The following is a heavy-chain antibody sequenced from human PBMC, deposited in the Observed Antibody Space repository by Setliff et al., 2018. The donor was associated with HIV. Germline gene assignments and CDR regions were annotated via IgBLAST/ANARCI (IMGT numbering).Heavy chain of an antibody. D-gene: IGHD3-3*01. CDR2: INPNSGGT. Sequence: ASVKVSCKASGYTFTSYDINWVRQATGQGLEWMGWINPNSGGTNYAQKLQGRVTMTTDTSTSTAYMELRSLRDEDTAVYFCAKDGSDNFWSGYYVVARRGMDVWGQGTTVTVSS. CDR3: AKDGSDNFWSGYYVVARRGMDV. J-gene: IGHJ6*02. V-gene: IGHV1-18*01. CDR1: GYTFTSYD.